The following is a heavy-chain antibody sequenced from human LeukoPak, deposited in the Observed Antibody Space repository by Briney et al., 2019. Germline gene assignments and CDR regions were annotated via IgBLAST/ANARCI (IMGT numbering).Heavy chain of an antibody. J-gene: IGHJ6*03. V-gene: IGHV3-11*04. D-gene: IGHD2-15*01. CDR2: ISSSGTTK. CDR3: ARTGYCSGASCFYYYPYYMTS. Sequence: GGSLRLSCAASGFTFSDYYMTWIRQAPGKGLEWVSYISSSGTTKYYADSVKGRFTISRDNAKNSLYLQMNSLRAEDTAVYYCARTGYCSGASCFYYYPYYMTSGAKGPRSPSP. CDR1: GFTFSDYY.